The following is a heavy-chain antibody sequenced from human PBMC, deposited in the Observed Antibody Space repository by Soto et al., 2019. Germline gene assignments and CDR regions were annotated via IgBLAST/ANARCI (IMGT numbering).Heavy chain of an antibody. CDR2: IYTSGST. V-gene: IGHV4-4*07. D-gene: IGHD3-3*01. CDR1: GGSISSYY. J-gene: IGHJ6*02. CDR3: ARGGDFWSGYYYYGMDV. Sequence: QVQLQESGPGLVKPSETLSLTCTVSGGSISSYYWSWIRQPAGKGLEWIGRIYTSGSTNYNPSLKSRVTMSVDTSKNQFSLQLSSVTAADTAVYYCARGGDFWSGYYYYGMDVWGQGTTVTVSS.